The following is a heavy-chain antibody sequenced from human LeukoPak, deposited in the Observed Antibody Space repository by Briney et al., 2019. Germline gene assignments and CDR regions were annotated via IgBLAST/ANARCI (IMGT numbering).Heavy chain of an antibody. V-gene: IGHV4-34*01. CDR1: GGSFSGYY. CDR3: ARGQGSWYQREIDY. J-gene: IGHJ4*02. Sequence: PSETLSLTCAVYGGSFSGYYWSWIRQPPGKGLEWIGEINHSGSTNYNPSLKSRVTIPVDTSKNQFSLKLSSVTAADTAVYYCARGQGSWYQREIDYWGQGTLVTVSS. D-gene: IGHD6-13*01. CDR2: INHSGST.